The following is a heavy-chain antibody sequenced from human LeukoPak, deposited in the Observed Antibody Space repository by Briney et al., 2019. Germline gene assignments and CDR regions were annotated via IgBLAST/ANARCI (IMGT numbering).Heavy chain of an antibody. D-gene: IGHD6-19*01. CDR1: GYTFTSYG. CDR3: ARDRSSGWLGNAFDI. V-gene: IGHV1-18*01. CDR2: ISAYNGNT. Sequence: ASVKVSCRASGYTFTSYGISWVRQAPGQGLEWMGWISAYNGNTNYAQKLQGRATMTTDTSTSTAYMELRSLRSDDTAVYYCARDRSSGWLGNAFDIWGQGTMVTVSS. J-gene: IGHJ3*02.